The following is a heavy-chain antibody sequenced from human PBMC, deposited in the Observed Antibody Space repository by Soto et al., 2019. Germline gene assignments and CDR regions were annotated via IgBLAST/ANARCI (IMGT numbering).Heavy chain of an antibody. Sequence: QVQLVQSGAEVKKPGSSVKVSCKASGGTFSSYAISWVRQAPGQGLEWMGGIIPIFGTANYAQKFQGRVTITADESTSTAYMELRSLTSEETAVYYCASGYYYGSGTLRTSYYYGMDVWGQGTTVTVSS. CDR2: IIPIFGTA. J-gene: IGHJ6*02. CDR1: GGTFSSYA. CDR3: ASGYYYGSGTLRTSYYYGMDV. V-gene: IGHV1-69*01. D-gene: IGHD3-10*01.